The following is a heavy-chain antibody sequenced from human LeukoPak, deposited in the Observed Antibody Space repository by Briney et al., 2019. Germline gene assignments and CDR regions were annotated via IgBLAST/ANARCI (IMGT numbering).Heavy chain of an antibody. V-gene: IGHV3-21*01. J-gene: IGHJ4*02. CDR2: ITSGSTYI. Sequence: SGGSLRLSCAASGFTFSSYSMNWVRQAPGKGLEWVSSITSGSTYIYYADSVKGRFTISRDTAKNSLYLQMNTLSVEDTAVYYCARGSGWLDYWGQGTLVTVSS. CDR3: ARGSGWLDY. CDR1: GFTFSSYS. D-gene: IGHD6-19*01.